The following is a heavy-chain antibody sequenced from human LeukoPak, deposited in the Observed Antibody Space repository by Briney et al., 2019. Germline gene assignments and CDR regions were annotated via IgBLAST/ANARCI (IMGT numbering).Heavy chain of an antibody. V-gene: IGHV3-48*02. Sequence: GGSLRLSCAAASGFTFSTYWMSWVRQAPGKGLEWVSHITASGTAMFYADSVKGRFTISRDNAKNSLYLQMNSLRDEDTAVYYCASSGSYRFDYWGQGTLVTVSS. CDR1: GFTFSTYW. J-gene: IGHJ4*02. D-gene: IGHD1-26*01. CDR2: ITASGTAM. CDR3: ASSGSYRFDY.